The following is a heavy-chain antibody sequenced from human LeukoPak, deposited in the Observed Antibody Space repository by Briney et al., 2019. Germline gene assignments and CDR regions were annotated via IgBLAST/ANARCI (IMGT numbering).Heavy chain of an antibody. CDR1: GGSFSGYY. CDR2: INHSGST. CDR3: ARDAGRVRGVMGLDY. J-gene: IGHJ4*02. D-gene: IGHD3-10*01. Sequence: SETLSLTCAVYGGSFSGYYWSWIRQPPGKGLEWMGEINHSGSTNYNPSLKSRVTISVDTSKNQFSLKLSSVTAADTAVYYCARDAGRVRGVMGLDYWGQGTLVTVSS. V-gene: IGHV4-34*01.